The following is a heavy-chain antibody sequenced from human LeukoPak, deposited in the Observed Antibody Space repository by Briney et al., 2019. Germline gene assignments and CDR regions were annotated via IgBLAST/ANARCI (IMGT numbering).Heavy chain of an antibody. V-gene: IGHV3-49*03. CDR3: TREIAVALYDAFDI. CDR2: IRSKAYGGTT. D-gene: IGHD6-19*01. CDR1: GFTFGDYA. Sequence: PGGSLRLSCTASGFTFGDYAMSWFRQAPGKGLGWVGFIRSKAYGGTTEYAASVKGRFTISRDDSKSIAYLQMNSLKTEDTAVYYCTREIAVALYDAFDIWGQGTMVTVSS. J-gene: IGHJ3*02.